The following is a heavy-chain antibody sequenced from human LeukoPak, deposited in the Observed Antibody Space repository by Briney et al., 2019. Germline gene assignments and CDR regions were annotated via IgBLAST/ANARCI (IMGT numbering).Heavy chain of an antibody. CDR2: ISWNSGNI. D-gene: IGHD1-14*01. Sequence: GGSLRLSCAASGFTFSSYSMNWVRQAPGKGLEWVSGISWNSGNIGYADSVKGRFTISRDNAKNSLYLQMNSLRAEDTALYYCAKDDGPGGDAFDIWGQGTMVTVSS. CDR1: GFTFSSYS. V-gene: IGHV3-9*01. CDR3: AKDDGPGGDAFDI. J-gene: IGHJ3*02.